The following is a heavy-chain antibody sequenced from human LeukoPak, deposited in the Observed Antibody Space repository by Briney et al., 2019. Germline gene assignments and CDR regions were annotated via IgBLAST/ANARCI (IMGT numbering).Heavy chain of an antibody. J-gene: IGHJ1*01. D-gene: IGHD6-6*01. CDR1: GYTFTSYY. CDR2: INPSGGST. CDR3: ARVAAARPEAEYFQH. V-gene: IGHV1-46*01. Sequence: GASVTVSCKASGYTFTSYYMHWVRQAPGQGLEWMGIINPSGGSTSYAQKFQGRVTMTRDMSTSTVYMELSSLRSEDMAVYYCARVAAARPEAEYFQHWGQGTLVTVSS.